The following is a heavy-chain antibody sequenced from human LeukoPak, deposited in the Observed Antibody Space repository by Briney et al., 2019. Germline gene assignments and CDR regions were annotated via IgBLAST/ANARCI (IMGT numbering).Heavy chain of an antibody. D-gene: IGHD5-12*01. CDR2: VYYRGST. CDR3: ARDRYSGYDGFGAFDI. V-gene: IGHV4-59*01. Sequence: PSETLSLTCAVSGGPLTSYYWSWTRQPPGKGLEWIGFVYYRGSTNYNPSLESRVTISVDTSKNRFSLKLSSVTAADTAAYYCARDRYSGYDGFGAFDIWGQGTMVTVSS. CDR1: GGPLTSYY. J-gene: IGHJ3*02.